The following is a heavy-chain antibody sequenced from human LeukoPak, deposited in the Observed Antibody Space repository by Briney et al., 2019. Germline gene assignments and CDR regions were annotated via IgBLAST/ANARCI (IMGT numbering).Heavy chain of an antibody. J-gene: IGHJ4*02. V-gene: IGHV3-23*01. CDR3: ANLEMITSGDN. CDR1: GFTFSSYA. Sequence: PGGSLRLSCAASGFTFSSYAMSWVRQAPGKGLEWVSTISGSGGSTYYADFVKGRFTISRDNSKNALYLQMNSLRAEDTAVYYCANLEMITSGDNWGQGTLVTVSS. D-gene: IGHD3-16*01. CDR2: ISGSGGST.